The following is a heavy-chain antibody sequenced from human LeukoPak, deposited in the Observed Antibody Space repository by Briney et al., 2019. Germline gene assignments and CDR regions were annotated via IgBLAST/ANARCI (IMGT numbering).Heavy chain of an antibody. V-gene: IGHV1-69*13. D-gene: IGHD3-22*01. J-gene: IGHJ4*02. Sequence: SVKVSCKASGGTFSSYAISWVRQAPGQGLEWMGGIIPIFGTANYAQKFQGRVTITADESTSTAYMELSSLRSEDTAVYYCASPYDSSGYYYGFDYWGQGTLVTVSS. CDR3: ASPYDSSGYYYGFDY. CDR2: IIPIFGTA. CDR1: GGTFSSYA.